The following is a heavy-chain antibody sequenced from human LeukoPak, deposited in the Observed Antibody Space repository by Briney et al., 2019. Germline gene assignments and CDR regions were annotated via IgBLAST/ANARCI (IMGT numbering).Heavy chain of an antibody. D-gene: IGHD3-10*01. CDR3: ARARRYYYGSGSYPDV. V-gene: IGHV1-2*06. Sequence: ASVKVSCKASGYTFTSYGIRWVRQAPGQGLEWMGRINPNSGGTNYAQKFQGRVTMTRDTSISTAYMELSRLRSDDTAVYYCARARRYYYGSGSYPDVWGQGTTVTVSS. CDR2: INPNSGGT. CDR1: GYTFTSYG. J-gene: IGHJ6*02.